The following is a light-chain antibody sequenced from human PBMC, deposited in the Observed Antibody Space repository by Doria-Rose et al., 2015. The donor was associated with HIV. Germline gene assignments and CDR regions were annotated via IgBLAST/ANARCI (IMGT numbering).Light chain of an antibody. CDR2: QDN. J-gene: IGLJ2*01. Sequence: YELTQPPSVSVSPGQTASITCSGDQLGNKYACWYQQKPGQSPVLVIYQDNKRPSGIPERFSGSNSGNTATLTISGTQAMDEADYFCQAWDNSTVILGGGTKLTVL. V-gene: IGLV3-1*01. CDR3: QAWDNSTVI. CDR1: QLGNKY.